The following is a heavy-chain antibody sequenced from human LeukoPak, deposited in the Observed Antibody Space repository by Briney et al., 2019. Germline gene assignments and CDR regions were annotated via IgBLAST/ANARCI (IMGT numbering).Heavy chain of an antibody. Sequence: GGSLRLSCAAPGLRFSDYYVSWIRQAPGKGLEWVAVISYDGSNKYYADSVKGRFTISRDNSKNTLYLQMNSLRAEDTAVYYCAKDSYYYDSSGYYYAPDYWGQGTLVTASS. CDR1: GLRFSDYY. J-gene: IGHJ4*02. CDR2: ISYDGSNK. CDR3: AKDSYYYDSSGYYYAPDY. D-gene: IGHD3-22*01. V-gene: IGHV3-30*18.